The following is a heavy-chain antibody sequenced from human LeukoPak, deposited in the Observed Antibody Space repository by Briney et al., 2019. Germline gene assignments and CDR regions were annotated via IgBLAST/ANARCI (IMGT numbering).Heavy chain of an antibody. CDR1: GGSISSGSYY. CDR2: IYTSGST. D-gene: IGHD3-22*01. CDR3: ARQGWDSSGYIDY. V-gene: IGHV4-61*02. Sequence: SETLSLTCTVSGGSISSGSYYWSWIRQPAGKGLEWIGRIYTSGSTNYNPSLKSRVTISVDTSKNQFSLKLSSVTAADTAVYYCARQGWDSSGYIDYWGQGTLVTVSS. J-gene: IGHJ4*02.